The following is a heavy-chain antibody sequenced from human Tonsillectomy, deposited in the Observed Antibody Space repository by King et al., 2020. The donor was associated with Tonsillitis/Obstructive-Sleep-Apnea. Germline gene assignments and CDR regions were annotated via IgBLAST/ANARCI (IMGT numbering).Heavy chain of an antibody. CDR3: ARVGDSSGYYYDYYYGMDV. J-gene: IGHJ6*02. V-gene: IGHV3-33*01. CDR2: IWYDGSNK. D-gene: IGHD3-22*01. CDR1: GFTFSSYG. Sequence: QVQLVESGGGVVQPGRSLRLSCAASGFTFSSYGMHWVRQAPGKGLEWVAVIWYDGSNKYYVDSVEGRFTISRDNSKNTLYLQMNSLRAEDTAVYYCARVGDSSGYYYDYYYGMDVWGQGTTVTVSS.